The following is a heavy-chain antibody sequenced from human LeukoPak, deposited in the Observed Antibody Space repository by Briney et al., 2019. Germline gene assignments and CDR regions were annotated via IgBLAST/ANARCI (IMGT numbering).Heavy chain of an antibody. J-gene: IGHJ4*02. CDR2: IIPIFGTA. V-gene: IGHV1-69*06. D-gene: IGHD6-13*01. CDR3: ARSGTGAPLDY. Sequence: SVKVSCKASGGTYSSYAISWVRQAPGQGLEWMGGIIPIFGTANYAQKFQGRVTITADKSTSTAYMELSSLRSEDTAVYYCARSGTGAPLDYWGQGTLVTVSS. CDR1: GGTYSSYA.